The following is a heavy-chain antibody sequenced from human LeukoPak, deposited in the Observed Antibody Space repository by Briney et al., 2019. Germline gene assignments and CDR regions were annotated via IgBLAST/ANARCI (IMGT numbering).Heavy chain of an antibody. Sequence: GGSLRLPCTGSGFTFGDYAMSWVRQAPGKGLEWVGFITSKAYGGTTEYAASVKGRFTISRDDSKSIAYLQMNSLRTEDTAVYYCTRDMIYTFHYWGQGTLVTVSS. CDR2: ITSKAYGGTT. CDR3: TRDMIYTFHY. J-gene: IGHJ4*02. D-gene: IGHD3-16*01. V-gene: IGHV3-49*04. CDR1: GFTFGDYA.